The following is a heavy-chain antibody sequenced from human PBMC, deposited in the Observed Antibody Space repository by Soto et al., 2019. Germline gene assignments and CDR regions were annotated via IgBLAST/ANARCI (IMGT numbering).Heavy chain of an antibody. D-gene: IGHD6-13*01. J-gene: IGHJ4*01. CDR2: ISNDGSDK. V-gene: IGHV3-30*18. Sequence: QVQLVASGGGVVQPGTSLRLSCAASGVTFNNYGMHWVRQAPGTGLEWVAAISNDGSDKYYADSVKGRLTISRDNSKNTLYLQMDSLRAEDTAVYYCAKDQGIAASHGIDWGQGTMVTVSS. CDR3: AKDQGIAASHGID. CDR1: GVTFNNYG.